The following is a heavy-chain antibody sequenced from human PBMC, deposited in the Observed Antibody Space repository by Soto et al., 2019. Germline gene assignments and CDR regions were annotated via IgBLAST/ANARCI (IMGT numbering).Heavy chain of an antibody. CDR3: AKQGSTSYNWFDT. CDR2: ISGRGDYT. V-gene: IGHV3-23*01. CDR1: AFTFSSYA. Sequence: GGALRLSCAASAFTFSSYALSWGRQAPGKGLEWVSTISGRGDYTYYADSVRGRFTISRDNSKNTLYLQMISLRAEDTAVYYCAKQGSTSYNWFDTWGQGTLVTVSS. J-gene: IGHJ5*02. D-gene: IGHD2-2*01.